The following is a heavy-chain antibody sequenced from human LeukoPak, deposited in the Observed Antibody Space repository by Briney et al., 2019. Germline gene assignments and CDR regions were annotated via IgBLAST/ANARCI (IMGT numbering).Heavy chain of an antibody. V-gene: IGHV1-69*13. J-gene: IGHJ4*02. CDR1: GGTFGSYA. CDR2: IIPIFGTA. Sequence: SVKVSCKASGGTFGSYAISWVRQAPGQGLEWMGGIIPIFGTANYAQKFQGRVTITADESTSTAYMELSSLRSEDTAVYYCARGGIAARPVDYWGQGTLVTVSS. CDR3: ARGGIAARPVDY. D-gene: IGHD6-6*01.